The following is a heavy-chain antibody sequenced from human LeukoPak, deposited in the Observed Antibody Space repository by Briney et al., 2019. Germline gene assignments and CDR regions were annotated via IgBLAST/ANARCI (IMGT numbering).Heavy chain of an antibody. Sequence: SLRLSCTASGFTFSGFSMHWVRQAPGKGLEWLSYISTSSRSTYYADSVKGRFTISRDNSKNTLYLQMNSLRAEDTAVYYCAKVVNLVDTYYFDYWGQGTLVTVSS. V-gene: IGHV3-48*01. D-gene: IGHD2-15*01. CDR1: GFTFSGFS. CDR3: AKVVNLVDTYYFDY. J-gene: IGHJ4*02. CDR2: ISTSSRST.